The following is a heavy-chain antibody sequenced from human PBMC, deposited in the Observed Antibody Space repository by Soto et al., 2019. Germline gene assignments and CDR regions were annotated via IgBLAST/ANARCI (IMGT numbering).Heavy chain of an antibody. V-gene: IGHV3-74*01. D-gene: IGHD5-18*01. J-gene: IGHJ4*02. CDR2: INSDGSST. CDR1: GFTFSSYW. CDR3: ARVDTAMVDFDY. Sequence: PGGSLRLSCAASGFTFSSYWMHWVRQAPGKGLVWVSRINSDGSSTSYADSVKGRFTISRDNAKNTLYLQMNSLRAEDTAVYYCARVDTAMVDFDYWGQGTLVTVSS.